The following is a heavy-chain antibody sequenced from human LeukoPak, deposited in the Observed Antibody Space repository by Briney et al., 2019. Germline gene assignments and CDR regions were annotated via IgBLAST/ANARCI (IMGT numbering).Heavy chain of an antibody. CDR1: GGSISSSSYY. V-gene: IGHV4-39*01. D-gene: IGHD3-3*01. CDR2: IYYSGST. CDR3: ARTYDFWTRYDY. Sequence: PSETLSLTCTVSGGSISSSSYYWGWIRQPPGKGLEWIGSIYYSGSTYYNPSLKSRVTISVGTSKNQFSLKLSSVTAADTAVYYCARTYDFWTRYDYWGQGTLVTVSS. J-gene: IGHJ4*02.